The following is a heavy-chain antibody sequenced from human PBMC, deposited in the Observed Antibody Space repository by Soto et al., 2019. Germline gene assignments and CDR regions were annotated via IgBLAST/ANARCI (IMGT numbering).Heavy chain of an antibody. CDR2: INPNSGGT. Sequence: ASVKVSCKASGYTFTGYYMHWVRQAPGQVLEWMGWINPNSGGTNYAQKFQGWVTMTRDTSISTAYMELSRLRSDDTAVYYCARALTRTLRYFDWKRDWFDPWGQGTLVTVSS. J-gene: IGHJ5*02. D-gene: IGHD3-9*01. V-gene: IGHV1-2*04. CDR1: GYTFTGYY. CDR3: ARALTRTLRYFDWKRDWFDP.